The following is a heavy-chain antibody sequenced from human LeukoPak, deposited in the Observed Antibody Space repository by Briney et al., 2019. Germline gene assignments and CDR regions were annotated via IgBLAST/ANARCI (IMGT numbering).Heavy chain of an antibody. CDR1: GGSISSNNW. V-gene: IGHV4-4*02. D-gene: IGHD3-22*01. Sequence: PSETLSLTCAVSGGSISSNNWWSWVRQPPGKGLEWIGEIYHSGSTNYNPSLKSRLTISVDTSKNQFSLNLSSLTAADTALYYCAKYYYDSSGYYWFEYWGQGILVTVSS. CDR2: IYHSGST. CDR3: AKYYYDSSGYYWFEY. J-gene: IGHJ4*02.